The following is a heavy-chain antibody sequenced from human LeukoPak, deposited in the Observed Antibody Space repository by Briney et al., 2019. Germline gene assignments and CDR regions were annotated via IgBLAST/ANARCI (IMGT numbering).Heavy chain of an antibody. CDR3: ARPDYGGNSDPFDY. J-gene: IGHJ4*02. V-gene: IGHV3-21*01. CDR2: ISSSSSYK. Sequence: GGSLRLSCAASGFTFSSYSMNWVRQAPGKGLEWVSSISSSSSYKYYADSVKGRFTISRDNAKNSLYLQMNSLRVEDTAVYYCARPDYGGNSDPFDYWGQGTLATVSS. CDR1: GFTFSSYS. D-gene: IGHD4-23*01.